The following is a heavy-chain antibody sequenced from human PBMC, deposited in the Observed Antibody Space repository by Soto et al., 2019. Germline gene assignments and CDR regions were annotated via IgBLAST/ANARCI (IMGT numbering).Heavy chain of an antibody. CDR2: IYYSGNS. CDR3: ARHHTISAYYYYMDG. J-gene: IGHJ6*03. D-gene: IGHD2-2*01. V-gene: IGHV4-39*01. Sequence: QLQLQESGPGLVKPSETLSLTCTVSGASITSSAYYWGWIRQPPGKGLEYIGTIYYSGNSYYNPSLKSRVTMSLDTSKNQFPLKLSSVTAADTAIYYCARHHTISAYYYYMDGWGKGTTVAVSS. CDR1: GASITSSAYY.